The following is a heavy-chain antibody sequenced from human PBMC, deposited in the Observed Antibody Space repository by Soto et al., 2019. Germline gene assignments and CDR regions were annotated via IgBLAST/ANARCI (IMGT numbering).Heavy chain of an antibody. V-gene: IGHV5-51*01. J-gene: IGHJ4*02. CDR1: GYTFSTSW. CDR3: ARQGGGRLDY. D-gene: IGHD2-15*01. Sequence: GESLKISCKGSGYTFSTSWIGWVRQMPGKGLEWMGIIYPGDSDLRYSPSFQGQVTISADKSTTTAYLQWSSLEASDTAIYYCARQGGGRLDYWGQGTLVTVSS. CDR2: IYPGDSDL.